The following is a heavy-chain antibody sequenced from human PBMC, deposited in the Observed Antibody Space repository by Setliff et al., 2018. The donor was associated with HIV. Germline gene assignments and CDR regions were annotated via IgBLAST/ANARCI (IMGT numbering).Heavy chain of an antibody. Sequence: ASVKVSCKTSGYTFNNYGINWVRQAPGQGLEWMGWISADNGDTSYAQKFQGRVTMTTDPSTSTAYLELRSLRFDDTAFYYCAREYYFDASGYRLGYFDSWGQGTPVTVSS. J-gene: IGHJ4*02. D-gene: IGHD3-22*01. V-gene: IGHV1-18*01. CDR1: GYTFNNYG. CDR3: AREYYFDASGYRLGYFDS. CDR2: ISADNGDT.